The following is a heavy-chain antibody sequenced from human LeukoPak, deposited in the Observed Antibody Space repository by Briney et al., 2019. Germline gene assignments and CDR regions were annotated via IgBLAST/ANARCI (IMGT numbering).Heavy chain of an antibody. CDR1: GYNFPIYW. V-gene: IGHV5-51*01. D-gene: IGHD2-15*01. CDR2: IYPGDSDT. Sequence: GESLKISCQGSGYNFPIYWIGWVRQMPGKGLEWMGIIYPGDSDTRYSPSFQGQVTISADKSISTAYLQWSSLKASDTAMYYCARGRMAVVAAKFDYWGQGTLVTVSS. CDR3: ARGRMAVVAAKFDY. J-gene: IGHJ4*02.